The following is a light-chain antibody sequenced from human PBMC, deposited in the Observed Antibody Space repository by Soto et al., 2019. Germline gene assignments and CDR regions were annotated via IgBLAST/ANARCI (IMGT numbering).Light chain of an antibody. J-gene: IGKJ1*01. CDR3: QQYGDSPLIG. CDR1: QSVSSN. V-gene: IGKV3D-15*01. Sequence: GMSQSPATLSVSKGERATLSCRASQSVSSNLAWYQQKPGQAPRLLIYGASTRATGIPARFSGSGSGTDFSLTISRLEPEDSAVYYCQQYGDSPLIGFGQGTKVDIK. CDR2: GAS.